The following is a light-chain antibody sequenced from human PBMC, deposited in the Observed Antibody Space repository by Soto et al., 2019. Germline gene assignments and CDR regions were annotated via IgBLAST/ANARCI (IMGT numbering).Light chain of an antibody. CDR1: QSISDS. V-gene: IGKV1-39*01. Sequence: DIQMTQSPSSLSASVGGRVTITCRASQSISDSLNWYQHKPGTAPKLLIYAASSLQSGVPSRFSGGGSGTDFTLTISSLQPEDFVTYFCQQSFSFPATFGGGTKVDIK. CDR3: QQSFSFPAT. J-gene: IGKJ4*01. CDR2: AAS.